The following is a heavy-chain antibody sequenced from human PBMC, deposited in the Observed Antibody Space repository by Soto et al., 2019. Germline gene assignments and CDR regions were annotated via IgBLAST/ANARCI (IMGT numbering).Heavy chain of an antibody. J-gene: IGHJ6*02. CDR1: GFTFSSYV. CDR3: ARNTLRVRGVYYGMDV. D-gene: IGHD3-10*01. V-gene: IGHV3-30*03. Sequence: QVQLVESGGGVVQPGRSLRLSCTASGFTFSSYVMHWVRQAPGKGLEWVAVISYDGSNKYYADSVKGRFTISRDNSKNXLYLQMNSLRPEDTAVYYRARNTLRVRGVYYGMDVWGQGTTVTVSS. CDR2: ISYDGSNK.